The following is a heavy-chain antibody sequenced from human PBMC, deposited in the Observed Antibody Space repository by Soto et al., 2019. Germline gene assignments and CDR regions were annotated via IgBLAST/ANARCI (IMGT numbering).Heavy chain of an antibody. D-gene: IGHD3-9*01. CDR2: ISYDGSNK. V-gene: IGHV3-30-3*01. CDR1: GFTFSSYA. Sequence: QVQLVESGGGVVQPGRSLRLSCAASGFTFSSYAMHWVHQAPGKGLEWVAVISYDGSNKYYADSVKGRFTISRDNSKNTLYLQMNSLRAEDTAVYYCARDLVGAHVYWGQGTLVTVSS. J-gene: IGHJ4*02. CDR3: ARDLVGAHVY.